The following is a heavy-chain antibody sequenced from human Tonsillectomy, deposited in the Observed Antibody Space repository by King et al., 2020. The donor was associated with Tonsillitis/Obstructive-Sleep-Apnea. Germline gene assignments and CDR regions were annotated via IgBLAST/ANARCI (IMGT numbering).Heavy chain of an antibody. CDR3: ARDRRNRTEDYYYYMDV. V-gene: IGHV3-21*01. CDR2: ISISSSYI. D-gene: IGHD1-1*01. CDR1: GFTFSSYS. Sequence: VQLVESGGGLVKPGGSLRLSCAASGFTFSSYSMNWVRQAPGKGLEWVSSISISSSYIYYADSVKGRFTISRDNAKNSLYLQMNSLRAEDTAVYYCARDRRNRTEDYYYYMDVWGKGTTVTVSS. J-gene: IGHJ6*03.